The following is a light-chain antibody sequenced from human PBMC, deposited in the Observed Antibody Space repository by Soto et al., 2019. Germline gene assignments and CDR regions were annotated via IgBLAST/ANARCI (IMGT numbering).Light chain of an antibody. V-gene: IGKV3-20*01. Sequence: EIVLTQSPGTLSLSPGERATLSCRASQSVGNNYLAWFQQKPGQAPRLIIYDASNRATGIPDRFSGSGSGTDFILTISRLEPEDFAVYYCQQCRSSPLTFGGGTKVEIK. CDR3: QQCRSSPLT. CDR2: DAS. J-gene: IGKJ4*01. CDR1: QSVGNNY.